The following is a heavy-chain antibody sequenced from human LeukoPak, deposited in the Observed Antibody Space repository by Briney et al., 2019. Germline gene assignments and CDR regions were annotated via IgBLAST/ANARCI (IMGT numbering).Heavy chain of an antibody. Sequence: KPSETLSLTCTVSGGSISSYYWSWIRQPPGKELEWIGYIYYSGSTNYNPSLKSRVTISVDTSKSQFSLKMTSMTAADTAVYYCARDRLYCSGRSCYTVNWFDRWGQGTLVTVSS. J-gene: IGHJ5*02. CDR3: ARDRLYCSGRSCYTVNWFDR. D-gene: IGHD2-15*01. CDR2: IYYSGST. V-gene: IGHV4-59*01. CDR1: GGSISSYY.